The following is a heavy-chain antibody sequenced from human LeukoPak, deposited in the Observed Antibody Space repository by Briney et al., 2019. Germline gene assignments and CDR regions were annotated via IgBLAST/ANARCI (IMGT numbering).Heavy chain of an antibody. CDR1: GFTFSSYG. CDR2: ISGSGGST. J-gene: IGHJ4*02. CDR3: ASAPNWYYDFWPEPKNPRFDY. D-gene: IGHD3-3*01. Sequence: PGGSLRLSCAASGFTFSSYGMSWVRQAPGKGLEWVSAISGSGGSTYYADSVKGRFTISRDNSKNSLYLQMNSLRAEDTAVYYCASAPNWYYDFWPEPKNPRFDYWGQGTLVTVSS. V-gene: IGHV3-23*01.